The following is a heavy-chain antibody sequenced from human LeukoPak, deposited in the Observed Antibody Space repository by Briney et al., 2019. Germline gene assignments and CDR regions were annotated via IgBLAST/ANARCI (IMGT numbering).Heavy chain of an antibody. CDR3: ARAEIYYDSSGYYFY. J-gene: IGHJ4*02. CDR2: INPNSGGT. D-gene: IGHD3-22*01. CDR1: GYTFTGYY. V-gene: IGHV1-2*06. Sequence: ASVKVSCKASGYTFTGYYMHWVRQAPGQGLEWMGRINPNSGGTNYAQKFQGRVTMTRGTSISTAYMELSRLRSDDTAAYYCARAEIYYDSSGYYFYWGQGTLVTVSS.